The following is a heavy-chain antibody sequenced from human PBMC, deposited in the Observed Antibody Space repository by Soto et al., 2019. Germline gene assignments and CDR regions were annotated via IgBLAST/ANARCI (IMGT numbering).Heavy chain of an antibody. CDR1: GDSINISHW. V-gene: IGHV4-4*02. Sequence: QVQLQESGPGLVKPSGTLSLNCAVSGDSINISHWWNWVRQPPEKGLEWIGQISHSGSTNYNPSLTGRVTISVDKSKNHFSLKLTSVTAADTAVYYCAARHLWSRPWTDRRLDYWGQGTLVTVSS. J-gene: IGHJ4*02. CDR2: ISHSGST. D-gene: IGHD3-3*02. CDR3: AARHLWSRPWTDRRLDY.